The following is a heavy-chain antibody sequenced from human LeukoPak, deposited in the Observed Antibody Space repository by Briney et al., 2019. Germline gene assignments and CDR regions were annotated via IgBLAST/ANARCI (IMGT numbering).Heavy chain of an antibody. CDR1: GYTFTSYA. J-gene: IGHJ3*02. CDR3: VRDIGDYDFWSGDAFDI. V-gene: IGHV1-3*01. Sequence: ALVKVSCKASGYTFTSYAMHWVRQAPGQRLEWMGWINAGNGNTKYSQKFQGRVTITRDTSASTAYMELSSLRSEDTAVYYCVRDIGDYDFWSGDAFDIWGQGTMVTVSS. D-gene: IGHD3-3*01. CDR2: INAGNGNT.